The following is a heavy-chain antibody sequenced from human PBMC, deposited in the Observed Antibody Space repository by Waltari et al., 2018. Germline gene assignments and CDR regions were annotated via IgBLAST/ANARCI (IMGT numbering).Heavy chain of an antibody. V-gene: IGHV4-38-2*02. CDR1: GYSIRSGYY. CDR3: GRADYTGHHTSLDV. J-gene: IGHJ6*02. Sequence: QVQLQESGPGLVKPSETLSLTCPVPGYSIRSGYYSTWIRQPPGMGLDWIATISHTGTTYYNPSLKSRGTISKDTSKNQFSLKLTSVTAADTAVYYCGRADYTGHHTSLDVWGQGTTVTVSS. D-gene: IGHD3-16*01. CDR2: ISHTGTT.